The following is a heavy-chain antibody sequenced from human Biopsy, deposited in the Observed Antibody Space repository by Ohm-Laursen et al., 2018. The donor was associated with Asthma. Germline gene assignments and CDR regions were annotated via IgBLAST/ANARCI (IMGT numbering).Heavy chain of an antibody. D-gene: IGHD3-3*01. V-gene: IGHV4-59*08. CDR3: ARRITIFGVVQKDHGMDA. J-gene: IGHJ6*02. CDR2: IYYSGST. CDR1: GGSISSYY. Sequence: GTLSLTCTVSGGSISSYYWSWIRQPPGKGLEWIGYIYYSGSTNYNPSLKSRVTISVDTSKNHFSLKLRSVTAADTAVYFCARRITIFGVVQKDHGMDAWGQGTTVSVSS.